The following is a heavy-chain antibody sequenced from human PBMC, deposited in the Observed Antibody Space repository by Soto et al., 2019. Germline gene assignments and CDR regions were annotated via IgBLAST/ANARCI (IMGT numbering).Heavy chain of an antibody. CDR2: IYYSGST. CDR1: GGSISSSSYY. Sequence: PSETLSLTCTVFGGSISSSSYYWGWIRQPPGKGLEWIGSIYYSGSTYYNPSLKSRVTISVDTSKNQFSLKLSSVTAADTAVYYCARHRRGGNSPSYYYYGMEVWGQGTTVTVSS. D-gene: IGHD2-21*02. J-gene: IGHJ6*02. V-gene: IGHV4-39*01. CDR3: ARHRRGGNSPSYYYYGMEV.